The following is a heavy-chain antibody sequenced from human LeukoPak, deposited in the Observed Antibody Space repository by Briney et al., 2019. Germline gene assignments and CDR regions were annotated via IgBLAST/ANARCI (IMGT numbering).Heavy chain of an antibody. D-gene: IGHD3-9*01. Sequence: ASVTVSCKASGYTFTSYGISWVRQAPGQGHEWMGWISGYNGNTNYAQKVQVRVIMTTDTSTSTAYMEFRSLRTDDTAVYYCARSYYDILTGRDALDIWGQGTRVTVSS. CDR2: ISGYNGNT. J-gene: IGHJ3*02. V-gene: IGHV1-18*01. CDR1: GYTFTSYG. CDR3: ARSYYDILTGRDALDI.